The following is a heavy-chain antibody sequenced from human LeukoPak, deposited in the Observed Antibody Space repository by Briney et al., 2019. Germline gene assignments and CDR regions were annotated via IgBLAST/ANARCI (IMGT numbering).Heavy chain of an antibody. V-gene: IGHV3-23*01. CDR2: ISGGGENT. CDR1: GFTFTSYA. J-gene: IGHJ4*02. D-gene: IGHD6-19*01. Sequence: GGSLRLFCGASGFTFTSYAIRWIRQAPGKGLEWVSAISGGGENTYYGDSVKGRFTISKENSKKTLYLKMNSLRAEDTAVYYCALGGEFSSGWYYFDYWGQGTLVTVSS. CDR3: ALGGEFSSGWYYFDY.